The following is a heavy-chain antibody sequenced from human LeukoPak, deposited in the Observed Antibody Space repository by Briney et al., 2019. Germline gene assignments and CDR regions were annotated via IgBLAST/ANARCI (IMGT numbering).Heavy chain of an antibody. Sequence: GESLRLSCAASGFTFSSYGMHWVRQAPGKGLEWVAVISYDGSNKYYLRSVKGRFILSRHSSEKDLYLQMNSLRAEDTAVYYCARVAYNNGFDPWGQGTLVTVP. J-gene: IGHJ5*02. CDR1: GFTFSSYG. D-gene: IGHD1-14*01. V-gene: IGHV3-30*03. CDR3: ARVAYNNGFDP. CDR2: ISYDGSNK.